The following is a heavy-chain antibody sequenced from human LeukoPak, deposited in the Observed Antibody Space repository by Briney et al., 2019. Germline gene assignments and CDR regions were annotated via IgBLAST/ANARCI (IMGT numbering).Heavy chain of an antibody. Sequence: GRSLRLSCAASGFTFSSYGMHWVRQAPGKGLEWVAVIWYDGSNKYYADSVKGRFTISRDNSKNTLYLQMNSLRAEDTAVYYCARSGLAAAVEYNWFDPWGQGTLVTVS. CDR1: GFTFSSYG. J-gene: IGHJ5*02. CDR3: ARSGLAAAVEYNWFDP. CDR2: IWYDGSNK. V-gene: IGHV3-33*01. D-gene: IGHD6-13*01.